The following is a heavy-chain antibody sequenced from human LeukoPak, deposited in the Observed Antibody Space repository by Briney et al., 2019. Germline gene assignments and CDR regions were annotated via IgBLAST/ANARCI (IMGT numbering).Heavy chain of an antibody. V-gene: IGHV5-51*01. CDR2: IYPSDSDT. Sequence: GESLKISCKASGYSFTSYWIGWVRQMPGKGLEWMGIIYPSDSDTTYSSSFRGQVTISADKSISTAYLQWSSLRASDTAMYYCARLTSSGSYQFDYWGQGTLVTVSS. D-gene: IGHD1-26*01. CDR3: ARLTSSGSYQFDY. J-gene: IGHJ4*02. CDR1: GYSFTSYW.